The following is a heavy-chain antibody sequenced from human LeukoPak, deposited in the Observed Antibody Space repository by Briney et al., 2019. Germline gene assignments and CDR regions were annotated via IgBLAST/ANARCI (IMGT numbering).Heavy chain of an antibody. CDR1: GFTFSTYS. V-gene: IGHV3-21*01. Sequence: PGGSLRLSCAGSGFTFSTYSINWVRQAPGKGLEWVASISSSSNYMYYADSVKGRFTISRDNAKNSLYLQMNSLRAEDTAVYYCARGGAVAGNNYFDYWGPGTLVTVSS. D-gene: IGHD6-19*01. J-gene: IGHJ4*02. CDR2: ISSSSNYM. CDR3: ARGGAVAGNNYFDY.